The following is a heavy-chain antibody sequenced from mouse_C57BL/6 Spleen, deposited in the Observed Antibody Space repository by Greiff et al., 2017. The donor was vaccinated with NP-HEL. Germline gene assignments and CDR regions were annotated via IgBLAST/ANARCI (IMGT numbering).Heavy chain of an antibody. CDR3: TKGDYFDY. CDR1: GFNIKDDY. V-gene: IGHV14-4*01. CDR2: IDPENGDT. J-gene: IGHJ2*01. Sequence: EVQLHQSGAELVRPGASVKLSCTASGFNIKDDYMHWVKQRPEQGLEWIGWIDPENGDTEYASKFQGKATITADTSSNTAYLQLSSLTSEDTAVYYCTKGDYFDYWGQGTTLTVSS.